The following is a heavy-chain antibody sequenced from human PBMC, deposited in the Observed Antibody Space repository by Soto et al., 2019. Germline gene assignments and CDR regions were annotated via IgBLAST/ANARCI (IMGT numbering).Heavy chain of an antibody. Sequence: PSETLSRTCTVSCGSIRSYYWDWVRQPQGKGLEWIGSIYYSGSTNYNPSLKSRVTISVDTSKNQFSLKLSSVTAADTAVYYCARPNYGSGSYTWYYYMDVWGKGTTVTVSS. J-gene: IGHJ6*03. CDR3: ARPNYGSGSYTWYYYMDV. CDR1: CGSIRSYY. CDR2: IYYSGST. V-gene: IGHV4-59*08. D-gene: IGHD3-10*01.